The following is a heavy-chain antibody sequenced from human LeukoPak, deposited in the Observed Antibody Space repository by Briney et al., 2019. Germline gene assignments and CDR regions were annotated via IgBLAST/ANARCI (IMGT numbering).Heavy chain of an antibody. CDR2: INWNGGST. V-gene: IGHV3-20*04. CDR3: AKEGGGYNYYYYYMDV. CDR1: GFTFDDYG. J-gene: IGHJ6*03. D-gene: IGHD5-24*01. Sequence: GGSLRLSCAASGFTFDDYGMSWVRQAPGKGLEWVSGINWNGGSTGYADSVKGRFTISRDNSKNTLYLQMNSLRAEDTAVYYCAKEGGGYNYYYYYMDVWGKGTTVTISS.